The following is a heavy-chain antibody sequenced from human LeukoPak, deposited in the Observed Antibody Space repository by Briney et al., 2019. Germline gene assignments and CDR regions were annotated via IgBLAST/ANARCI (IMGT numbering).Heavy chain of an antibody. CDR1: GFTFSGYA. CDR2: ISGSVGGT. V-gene: IGHV3-23*01. Sequence: GGSLRLSCSASGFTFSGYAMGCGPQAPGKGLEWVLAISGSVGGTYYADSVKGRFAISRDNSKNPLYLEMNSPSADDTAVYYCAKDQYYCTNGVCYRPHYGMDVWGQGTTVTVSS. CDR3: AKDQYYCTNGVCYRPHYGMDV. J-gene: IGHJ6*02. D-gene: IGHD2-8*01.